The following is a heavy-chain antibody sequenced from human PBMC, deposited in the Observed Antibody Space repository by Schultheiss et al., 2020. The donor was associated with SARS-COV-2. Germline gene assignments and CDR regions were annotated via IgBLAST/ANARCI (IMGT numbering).Heavy chain of an antibody. D-gene: IGHD2/OR15-2a*01. CDR3: ARARAEQYLPFSWGPIPHPTTWFDP. J-gene: IGHJ5*02. CDR1: GFTFSSYW. V-gene: IGHV3-74*01. Sequence: GGSLRLSCAASGFTFSSYWMDWVRQAPGKGLVWVSRINSDGSASSYADSVQGRFTVFRDNAGNTLYLQMNNLRVEDTAIYYCARARAEQYLPFSWGPIPHPTTWFDPWGQGTLVSVSS. CDR2: INSDGSAS.